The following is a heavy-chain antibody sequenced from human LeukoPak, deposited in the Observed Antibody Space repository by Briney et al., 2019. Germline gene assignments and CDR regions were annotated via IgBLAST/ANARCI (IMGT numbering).Heavy chain of an antibody. D-gene: IGHD3-16*01. J-gene: IGHJ4*02. V-gene: IGHV1-69*06. CDR1: GGTFSDCD. Sequence: SVKVSCKMFGGTFSDCDVTWLRQAPGQGLEWVGRIIPLFGTTKSAQGFQDRVTLSADKSTNTAYMELTSLRSDDTAVYYCARGAFSPVITFGPFYFESWGQGTLITVSS. CDR2: IIPLFGTT. CDR3: ARGAFSPVITFGPFYFES.